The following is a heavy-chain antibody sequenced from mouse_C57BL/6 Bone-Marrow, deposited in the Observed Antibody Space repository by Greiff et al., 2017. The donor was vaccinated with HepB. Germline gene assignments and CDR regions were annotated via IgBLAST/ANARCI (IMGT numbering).Heavy chain of an antibody. Sequence: VKLQESGPELVKPGASVKLSCKASGYTFTSYDINWVKQRPGQGLEWIGWIYPRDGSTKYNEKFKGKATLTVDTSSSTAYMELHSLTSEDSAVYFCARSDYSKRNWFAYWGQGTLVTVSA. D-gene: IGHD2-5*01. V-gene: IGHV1-85*01. CDR2: IYPRDGST. CDR1: GYTFTSYD. CDR3: ARSDYSKRNWFAY. J-gene: IGHJ3*01.